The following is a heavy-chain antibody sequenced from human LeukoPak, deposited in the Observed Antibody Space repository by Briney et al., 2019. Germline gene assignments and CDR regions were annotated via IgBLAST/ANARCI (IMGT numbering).Heavy chain of an antibody. J-gene: IGHJ6*02. CDR3: ARGPTYSSSSYYYYYYGMDV. V-gene: IGHV4-34*01. CDR1: GGSFSGYY. CDR2: INHSGST. Sequence: SETLSLTCAVYGGSFSGYYWSWIRQPPGKGLEWIGEINHSGSTNYNPSLKSRATISVDTSKNQFSLKLSSVTAADTAVYYCARGPTYSSSSYYYYYYGMDVWGQGTTVTVSS. D-gene: IGHD6-13*01.